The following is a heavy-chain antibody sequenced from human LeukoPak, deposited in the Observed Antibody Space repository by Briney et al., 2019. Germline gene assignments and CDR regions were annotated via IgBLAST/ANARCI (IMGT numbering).Heavy chain of an antibody. J-gene: IGHJ4*02. CDR1: GFNFNNAW. CDR2: IKSKSDGWTT. Sequence: GGSLRLSCAASGFNFNNAWMNWVRQAPGKGLEWVGRIKSKSDGWTTDNAAPVKGRFTISKDDSKNTLYLQMNSLKTEDTGIYYCTTGTLTSDYWGQGTLVTVSS. V-gene: IGHV3-15*01. D-gene: IGHD4-17*01. CDR3: TTGTLTSDY.